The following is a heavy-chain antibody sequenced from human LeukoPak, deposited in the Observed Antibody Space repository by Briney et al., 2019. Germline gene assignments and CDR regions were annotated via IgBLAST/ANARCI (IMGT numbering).Heavy chain of an antibody. CDR1: GYTFTGCY. CDR2: INPNSGGT. CDR3: ARCSVWFGEYDAFDI. Sequence: ASVKVSCKASGYTFTGCYMHWVRQAPGQGLEWMGWINPNSGGTNYAQKFQGRVTMTRDTSISTAYMELSRLRSDDTAVYYCARCSVWFGEYDAFDIWGQGTMVTVSS. D-gene: IGHD3-10*01. J-gene: IGHJ3*02. V-gene: IGHV1-2*02.